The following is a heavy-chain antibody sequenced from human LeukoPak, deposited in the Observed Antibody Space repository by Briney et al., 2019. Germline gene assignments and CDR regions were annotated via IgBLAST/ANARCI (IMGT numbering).Heavy chain of an antibody. D-gene: IGHD3-22*01. Sequence: PGGSLSPSCAAPGFTVSSNYMSWVRQVPGKGLKLFSVIYSADSTYYADSVKGRFTISRDNSKNTLYLQMNSLRAEDTAVYYCAKVEYYDSSGSCYFQHWGQGTLLTVSS. J-gene: IGHJ1*01. V-gene: IGHV3-53*01. CDR2: IYSADST. CDR3: AKVEYYDSSGSCYFQH. CDR1: GFTVSSNY.